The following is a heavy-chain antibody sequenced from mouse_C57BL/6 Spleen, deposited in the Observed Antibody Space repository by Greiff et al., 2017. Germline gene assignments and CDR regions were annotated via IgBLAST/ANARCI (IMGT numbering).Heavy chain of an antibody. D-gene: IGHD1-1*01. Sequence: QVQLKQPGAELVKPGASVKLSCKASGYTFTSYWMHWVKQRPGQGLEWIGMIHPNSGSTNYNEKFKSKATLTVDKSSSTAYMQLSSLTSEDSAVYYCARNYGGSYYLDYWGQGTTLTVSS. V-gene: IGHV1-64*01. CDR2: IHPNSGST. CDR3: ARNYGGSYYLDY. J-gene: IGHJ2*01. CDR1: GYTFTSYW.